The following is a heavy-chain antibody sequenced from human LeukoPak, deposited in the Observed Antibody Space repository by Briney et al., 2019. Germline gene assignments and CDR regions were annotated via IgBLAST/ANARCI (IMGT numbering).Heavy chain of an antibody. J-gene: IGHJ4*02. CDR1: GFTFSSYA. V-gene: IGHV3-23*01. Sequence: PGGSLRLSCAASGFTFSSYAMSWVRQAPGKGLEWVSATSGSGGSTYYADSVKGRFTISRDNSKNTLYLQMNSLRAEDTAVYYCAKDYYGSGSYPYYFDYWGQGTLVAVSS. CDR3: AKDYYGSGSYPYYFDY. D-gene: IGHD3-10*01. CDR2: TSGSGGST.